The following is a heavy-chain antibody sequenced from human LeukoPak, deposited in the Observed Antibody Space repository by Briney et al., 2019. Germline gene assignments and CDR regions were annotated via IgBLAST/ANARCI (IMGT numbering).Heavy chain of an antibody. D-gene: IGHD1-26*01. CDR3: ARGDGEGATIYAFDI. V-gene: IGHV1-46*01. CDR2: INPSGGRT. J-gene: IGHJ3*02. CDR1: GYTFTGYY. Sequence: GGSVKVSCKASGYTFTGYYMHWVRQAPGQGLEWMGIINPSGGRTSYAQKFQGRVTMTRDMSTSTVYMELSSLISEDTAVYYCARGDGEGATIYAFDIWGQGTMVTVSS.